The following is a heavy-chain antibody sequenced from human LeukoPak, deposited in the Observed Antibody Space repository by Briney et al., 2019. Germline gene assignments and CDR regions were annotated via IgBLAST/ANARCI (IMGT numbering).Heavy chain of an antibody. CDR1: GFTFSSYG. J-gene: IGHJ5*02. V-gene: IGHV3-23*01. CDR2: ISHSGSST. CDR3: ARCHPCQRLPNWFDP. D-gene: IGHD6-25*01. Sequence: GGSLRLSCAASGFTFSSYGMSWVWQAPGTGLGWVSAISHSGSSTYYADPVKGRFTISRDTAKNSLYLQMNSLRAEDTAVYYGARCHPCQRLPNWFDPWGQGTLVTVSS.